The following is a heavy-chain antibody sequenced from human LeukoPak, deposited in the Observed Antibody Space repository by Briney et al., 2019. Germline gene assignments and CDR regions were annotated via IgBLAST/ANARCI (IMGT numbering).Heavy chain of an antibody. Sequence: SETLSLTCGVYGGSFSGYYWSWIRQPPGKGLEWIGETNPRGSTNYNPSLKSRVTLSADTSKNQFSLTLNFVTAADTAVYYCARRRLGYYFDYWGQGTLVTVSS. CDR1: GGSFSGYY. CDR3: ARRRLGYYFDY. D-gene: IGHD5-24*01. J-gene: IGHJ4*02. CDR2: TNPRGST. V-gene: IGHV4-34*01.